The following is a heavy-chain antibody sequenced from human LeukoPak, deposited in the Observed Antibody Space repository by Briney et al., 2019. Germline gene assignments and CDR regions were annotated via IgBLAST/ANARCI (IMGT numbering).Heavy chain of an antibody. D-gene: IGHD4-11*01. Sequence: SETLSLTCTVSGDSISSYYWSWIRPPPGKGLEWVGYIYNSETTNYNPSLESRVTISEDTSKNQFSLMLTSVTAADRAVYYCARVVYSHYWPEGMDVWGQGTTVTVSS. V-gene: IGHV4-59*01. CDR3: ARVVYSHYWPEGMDV. J-gene: IGHJ6*02. CDR1: GDSISSYY. CDR2: IYNSETT.